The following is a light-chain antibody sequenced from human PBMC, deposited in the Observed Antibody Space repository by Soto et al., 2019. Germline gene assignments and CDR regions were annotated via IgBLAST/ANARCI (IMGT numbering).Light chain of an antibody. J-gene: IGLJ1*01. CDR3: QSYDSSLSGYV. Sequence: QAVVTQPPSVSGAPGQRVTISCTGRSSNIGAGYDVHWYQQLPATAPKLLIYGNSNRPSGVPDRFSGSKSGTSASLAITGLQAEDEAEYYCQSYDSSLSGYVFGTGTKVTVL. CDR2: GNS. CDR1: SSNIGAGYD. V-gene: IGLV1-40*01.